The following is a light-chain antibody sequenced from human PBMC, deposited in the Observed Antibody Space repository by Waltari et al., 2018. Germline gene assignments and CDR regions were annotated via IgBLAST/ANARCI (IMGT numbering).Light chain of an antibody. J-gene: IGLJ1*01. V-gene: IGLV2-23*01. Sequence: QTALTQPASVSGSPGQSITIPCTRTSSYVVSFSHVTWYQQPPDKAPTVLISEGDTPPSGVPDRFSGSRAATTAALTISGLHADDEADYYCFSQSDSSPLYVFGTGTKVTVL. CDR3: FSQSDSSPLYV. CDR2: EGD. CDR1: SSYVVSFSH.